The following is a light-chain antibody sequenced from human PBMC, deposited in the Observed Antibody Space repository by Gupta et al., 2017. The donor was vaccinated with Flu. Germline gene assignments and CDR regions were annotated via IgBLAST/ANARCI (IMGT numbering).Light chain of an antibody. V-gene: IGKV1-5*03. CDR2: KAS. J-gene: IGKJ2*01. Sequence: PSTLSASVGDRVTITCRASQTINRWLAWYQQKPGKVPNLLMYKASTLESGVPSRFSGSGSGTEFTLTINSLQLDDFATYYCQQYFTDFHTFGQGTKVEIK. CDR1: QTINRW. CDR3: QQYFTDFHT.